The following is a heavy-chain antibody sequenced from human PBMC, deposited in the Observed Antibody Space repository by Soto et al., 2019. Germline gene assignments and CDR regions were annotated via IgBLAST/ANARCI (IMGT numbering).Heavy chain of an antibody. CDR2: ISAYNGNT. V-gene: IGHV1-18*04. CDR3: ARAHSGYCRGGSCYSNKYNWFDP. Sequence: GASVKVSCKASGYTFTSYGISWVRQAPGQGLEWMGWISAYNGNTNYAQKLQGRVTMTTDASTSTAYMELRSLRSDDTAVYYCARAHSGYCRGGSCYSNKYNWFDPWGQGTLVTVSS. CDR1: GYTFTSYG. J-gene: IGHJ5*02. D-gene: IGHD2-15*01.